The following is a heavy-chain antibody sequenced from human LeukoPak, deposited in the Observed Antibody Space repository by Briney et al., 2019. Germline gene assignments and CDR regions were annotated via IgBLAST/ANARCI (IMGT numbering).Heavy chain of an antibody. D-gene: IGHD6-25*01. CDR3: ASSRVAAGAIDY. V-gene: IGHV4-4*07. Sequence: SETLSLTCTVSGGSISSYYWSWIRQPAGKGLEWIGRMYTSGGTTYNSSLKSRVTMSADTSKNQFSLKVTSVTAADTAVYYCASSRVAAGAIDYWGQGTLVTVSS. CDR2: MYTSGGT. CDR1: GGSISSYY. J-gene: IGHJ4*02.